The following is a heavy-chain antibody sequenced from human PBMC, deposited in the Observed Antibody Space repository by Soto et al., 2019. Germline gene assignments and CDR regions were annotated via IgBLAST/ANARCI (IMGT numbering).Heavy chain of an antibody. CDR2: MYYSGSS. CDR3: ARHPRDDYNYGGSGIFYY. J-gene: IGHJ4*02. V-gene: IGHV4-39*01. Sequence: QLQLQESGPGLVKPSETLSLTCSVSGGSISSRNFWWAWIRQPPGKGLEWIGDMYYSGSSYSSPSLNRRVTLSVDTSKNQLSLKLNSVTAADTAVYYCARHPRDDYNYGGSGIFYYWGQGTLGTVSS. CDR1: GGSISSRNFW. D-gene: IGHD4-4*01.